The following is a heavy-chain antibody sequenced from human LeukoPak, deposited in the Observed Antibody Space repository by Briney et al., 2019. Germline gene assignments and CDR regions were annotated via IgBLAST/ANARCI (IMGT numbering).Heavy chain of an antibody. Sequence: SGGSLRPSCAASGFTFSSYWMSWVRQAPGKGLEWVANIKQDGSEKYYVDSVKGRFTISRDNAKNSLYLQMSSLRAEDTAVYYCASLAYYYGSGVDYWGQGTLVTVSS. CDR2: IKQDGSEK. CDR3: ASLAYYYGSGVDY. J-gene: IGHJ4*02. D-gene: IGHD3-10*01. CDR1: GFTFSSYW. V-gene: IGHV3-7*01.